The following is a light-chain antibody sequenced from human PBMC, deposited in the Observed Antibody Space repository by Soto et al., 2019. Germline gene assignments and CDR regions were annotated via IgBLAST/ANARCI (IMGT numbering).Light chain of an antibody. J-gene: IGKJ4*01. CDR3: MQSLQLNT. Sequence: DIVLTQTPLSLSVTPGQPASISCNSSQGLLDSDGRTHLYWYVQKTGQPPQALIYEVSKRSSGVPDRFSGCGSGTHFTLTMSRVQAEDAGIYYCMQSLQLNTFGGGTKVEIK. V-gene: IGKV2D-29*01. CDR1: QGLLDSDGRTH. CDR2: EVS.